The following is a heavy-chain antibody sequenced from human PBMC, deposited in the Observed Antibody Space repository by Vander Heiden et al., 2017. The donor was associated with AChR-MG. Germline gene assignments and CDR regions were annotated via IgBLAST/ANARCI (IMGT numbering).Heavy chain of an antibody. J-gene: IGHJ4*02. Sequence: QVQLQQWGAGLLKPSETLSLTCAVYGGSFSGYYWSWIRQPPGKGLEWIGEINHSGSTNYNPSLKSRVTISVDTSKNQFSLKLSSVTAADTAVYYRARKRSSWGSYFFDYWGQGTLVTVSS. CDR3: ARKRSSWGSYFFDY. V-gene: IGHV4-34*01. CDR2: INHSGST. D-gene: IGHD3-16*01. CDR1: GGSFSGYY.